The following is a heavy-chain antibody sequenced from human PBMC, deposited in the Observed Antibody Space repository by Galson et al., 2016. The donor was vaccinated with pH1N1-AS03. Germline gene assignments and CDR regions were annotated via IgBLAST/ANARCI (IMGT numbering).Heavy chain of an antibody. V-gene: IGHV4-59*01. D-gene: IGHD3-10*01. CDR2: TFYGGST. CDR3: AGRSSVLYAYGSDV. J-gene: IGHJ6*02. Sequence: ETLSLTCAVSGDSLDTFSWTWIRQPPGKGLEWIGFTFYGGSTHYNPSLKSRITISVDTSKNLFSLQLKSVTAADTAVYYCAGRSSVLYAYGSDVWGHGTTVIVSS. CDR1: GDSLDTFS.